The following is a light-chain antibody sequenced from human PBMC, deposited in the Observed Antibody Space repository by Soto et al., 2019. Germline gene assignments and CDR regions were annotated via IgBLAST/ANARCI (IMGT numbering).Light chain of an antibody. CDR3: QQYDSYPWT. V-gene: IGKV1-5*03. CDR2: KAS. Sequence: DIQMTQSLSTLSASVGDRVTITCRASQSISSWLAWFQQKPGKAPKLLIYKASSLESGVPSRFGGSGSGTEFTLTISSLQPDDFATYYCQQYDSYPWTFGQGTKVEIK. J-gene: IGKJ1*01. CDR1: QSISSW.